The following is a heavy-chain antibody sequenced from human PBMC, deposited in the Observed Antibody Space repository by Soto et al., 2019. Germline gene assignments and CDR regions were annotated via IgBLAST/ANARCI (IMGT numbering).Heavy chain of an antibody. CDR2: IWYDGSNK. D-gene: IGHD5-12*01. V-gene: IGHV3-33*01. CDR3: ARDRGVEMATGYYYGMDV. Sequence: QVQLVESGGGVVQPGRSLRLPCAASGFTFSSYGMHWVRQAPGKGLEWVAVIWYDGSNKYYADSVKGRFTISRDNSKNTLYLQMNSLRAEDTAVYYCARDRGVEMATGYYYGMDVWGQGTTVTVSS. CDR1: GFTFSSYG. J-gene: IGHJ6*02.